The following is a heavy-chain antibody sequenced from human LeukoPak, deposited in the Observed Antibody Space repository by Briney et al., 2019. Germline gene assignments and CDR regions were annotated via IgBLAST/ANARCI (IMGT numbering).Heavy chain of an antibody. Sequence: SETLSLTCTVSGGSISSYYWSWIRQPPGKGLEWIGYIYYSGSTNYNPSLKSRVTISVDTSKNQFSLKLSSVTAADTAVYYCARTTDYGDYGYYFDYWGQGTLVTVSS. CDR3: ARTTDYGDYGYYFDY. D-gene: IGHD4-17*01. CDR1: GGSISSYY. J-gene: IGHJ4*02. V-gene: IGHV4-59*08. CDR2: IYYSGST.